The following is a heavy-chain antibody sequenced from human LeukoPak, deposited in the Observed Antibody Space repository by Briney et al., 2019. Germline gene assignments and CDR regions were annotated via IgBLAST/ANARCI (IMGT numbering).Heavy chain of an antibody. Sequence: SETLSLTCAVSGGSISSGGYSWSWIRQPPGRGLEWIGYIYHSGSTYYNPSLKSRVTISVDRSKNQFSLKLSSVTAADTAVYYCARGQLRFDPWGQGTLVTVSS. CDR1: GGSISSGGYS. CDR2: IYHSGST. J-gene: IGHJ5*02. V-gene: IGHV4-30-2*01. D-gene: IGHD5-18*01. CDR3: ARGQLRFDP.